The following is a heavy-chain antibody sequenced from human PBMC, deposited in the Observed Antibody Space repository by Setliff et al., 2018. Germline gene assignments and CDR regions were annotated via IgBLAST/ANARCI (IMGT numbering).Heavy chain of an antibody. V-gene: IGHV3-15*01. CDR2: IKSNVDFGTT. CDR1: GFTFSNAW. CDR3: IADYYDSSGYYSHAEYFQH. D-gene: IGHD3-22*01. Sequence: GGSLRLSCAASGFTFSNAWMSWVRQAPGKGLEWVGRIKSNVDFGTTDYAAPVKGRFTISRDDSRNTLYLQMNSLKTEDTAVYYCIADYYDSSGYYSHAEYFQHWGQGTLVTVSS. J-gene: IGHJ1*01.